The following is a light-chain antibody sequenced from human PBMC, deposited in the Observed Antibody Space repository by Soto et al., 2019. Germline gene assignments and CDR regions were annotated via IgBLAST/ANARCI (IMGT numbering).Light chain of an antibody. Sequence: QSALTQPASVSGSPGQSITISCTGTSSDVGGYNYVSWYQQHPGKAPKLMISEVSNRPSGVSNRFSGSKSGNTASLTISGLLAEDEADYCCSSYTSSSTLVFGGGTQLTVL. CDR1: SSDVGGYNY. CDR2: EVS. J-gene: IGLJ3*02. V-gene: IGLV2-14*01. CDR3: SSYTSSSTLV.